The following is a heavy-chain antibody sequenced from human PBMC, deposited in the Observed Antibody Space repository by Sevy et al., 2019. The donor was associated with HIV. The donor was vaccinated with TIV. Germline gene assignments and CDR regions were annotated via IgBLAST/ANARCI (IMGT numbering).Heavy chain of an antibody. D-gene: IGHD3-3*01. Sequence: GGSLRLSCAASGFTFSGYWMHWVRQAPGKGLEWVATINEDGKTKYYVDSVKGRFSISRDNARNSLFLQMNNLRVDDTARYFCARAIGAGAAYWGQGTLVTVSS. J-gene: IGHJ4*02. CDR3: ARAIGAGAAY. V-gene: IGHV3-7*03. CDR1: GFTFSGYW. CDR2: INEDGKTK.